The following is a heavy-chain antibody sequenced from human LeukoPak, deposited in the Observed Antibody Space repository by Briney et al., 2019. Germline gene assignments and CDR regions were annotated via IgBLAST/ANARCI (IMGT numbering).Heavy chain of an antibody. Sequence: ASVKVSCKASGYSFTSYGITWVRQAPGQGLEWMGWISAYNGYTNYAQKLQGRVTMTTDTSTTTAYMELRSLRSDDTAVYYCARVPTQKDIVATTFDYWGQGTLVTVSS. J-gene: IGHJ4*02. CDR1: GYSFTSYG. V-gene: IGHV1-18*01. CDR2: ISAYNGYT. CDR3: ARVPTQKDIVATTFDY. D-gene: IGHD5-12*01.